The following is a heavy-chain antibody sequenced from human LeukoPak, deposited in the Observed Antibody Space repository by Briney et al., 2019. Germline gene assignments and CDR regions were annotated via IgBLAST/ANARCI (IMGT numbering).Heavy chain of an antibody. CDR3: ARDHCTNGVCYANDY. Sequence: SETLSLTCSVSAGSISSSNYYWGWIRQPPGKGLEWIGSIYYSGRTYYNPSLKSRVTISVDTSKNQFSLKLSSVTAADMAVYYCARDHCTNGVCYANDYWGQGTLVTVSS. CDR2: IYYSGRT. V-gene: IGHV4-39*02. J-gene: IGHJ4*02. CDR1: AGSISSSNYY. D-gene: IGHD2-8*01.